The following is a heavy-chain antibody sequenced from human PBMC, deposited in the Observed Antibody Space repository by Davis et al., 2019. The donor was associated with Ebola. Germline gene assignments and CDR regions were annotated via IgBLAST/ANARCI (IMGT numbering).Heavy chain of an antibody. CDR1: GGTFSSYA. CDR3: ARGGSGSYRGYYYYYYMDV. D-gene: IGHD1-26*01. Sequence: SVKVSCKASGGTFSSYAISWVRQAPGQGLEWMGGIIPIFGTANYAQKFQGRVTITADESTSTAYMELSSLRSEDTAVYYCARGGSGSYRGYYYYYYMDVWGKGTTVTVSS. V-gene: IGHV1-69*13. J-gene: IGHJ6*03. CDR2: IIPIFGTA.